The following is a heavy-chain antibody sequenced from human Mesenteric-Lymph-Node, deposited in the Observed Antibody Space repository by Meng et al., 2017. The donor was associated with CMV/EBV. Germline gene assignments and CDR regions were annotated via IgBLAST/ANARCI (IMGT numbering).Heavy chain of an antibody. CDR1: GYTFTNYY. CDR2: INPSDGST. CDR3: ARDRVVRGVIAHPYYFDY. J-gene: IGHJ4*02. Sequence: ASVKVSCKASGYTFTNYYIHWVRQAPGQGLEWMGIINPSDGSTVYAQKFQGRVTMTRDTSTSTVHTEVSSLRSEDTAAYYCARDRVVRGVIAHPYYFDYWGQGTLVTVSS. D-gene: IGHD3-10*01. V-gene: IGHV1-46*01.